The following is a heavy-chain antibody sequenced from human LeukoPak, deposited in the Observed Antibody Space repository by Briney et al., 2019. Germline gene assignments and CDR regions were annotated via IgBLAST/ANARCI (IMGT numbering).Heavy chain of an antibody. CDR1: GFTFSNAW. J-gene: IGHJ4*02. V-gene: IGHV3-74*01. CDR2: INTDGTYT. Sequence: GGSLRLSCAASGFTFSNAWMDWVRQAPGKGLVWVSRINTDGTYTSYADSVKGRFTISRDNAKNTLYLQMNSLRAEDTAVYYCARDRPIDYWGQGTLVTVSS. CDR3: ARDRPIDY.